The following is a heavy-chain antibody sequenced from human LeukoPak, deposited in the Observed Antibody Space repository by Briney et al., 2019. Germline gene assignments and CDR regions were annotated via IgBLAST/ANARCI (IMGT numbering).Heavy chain of an antibody. CDR2: INHSGST. CDR3: ARQRDSSGWYAYFDY. J-gene: IGHJ4*02. CDR1: GGSFSGYY. Sequence: PSETLSLTCAVYGGSFSGYYWSWIRQPPGKGLEWIGEINHSGSTNYNPSLKSRVTISVDTSKNQFSLKLSSVTAADTAVYYCARQRDSSGWYAYFDYWGQGTLVTVSS. V-gene: IGHV4-34*01. D-gene: IGHD6-19*01.